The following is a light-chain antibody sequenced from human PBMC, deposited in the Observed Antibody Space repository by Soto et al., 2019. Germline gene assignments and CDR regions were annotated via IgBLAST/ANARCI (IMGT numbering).Light chain of an antibody. CDR1: SSDIGGYNF. Sequence: QSALTQPASVSGSPGQSITISCTGTSSDIGGYNFVSWYQQHPGKAPKLMIYDVSNRPSGVSNRFSGSKSGNTASLTISGFKAKDEADYYSSAYRSSSSLDVFGTGTKVTVL. CDR3: SAYRSSSSLDV. J-gene: IGLJ1*01. CDR2: DVS. V-gene: IGLV2-14*01.